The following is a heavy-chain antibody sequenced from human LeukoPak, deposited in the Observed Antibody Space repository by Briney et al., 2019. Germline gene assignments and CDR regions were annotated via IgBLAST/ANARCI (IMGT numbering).Heavy chain of an antibody. CDR2: IIPIFGTA. J-gene: IGHJ4*02. D-gene: IGHD6-19*01. Sequence: SVKVSCKASGGTFSSYAISWVRQAPGQGLEWMGGIIPIFGTANYAQKFQGRVTITADESTSTAYMELSSLRSEDTAVYYCARTSSDWYDAWDYWGQGTLVTVSS. CDR3: ARTSSDWYDAWDY. CDR1: GGTFSSYA. V-gene: IGHV1-69*13.